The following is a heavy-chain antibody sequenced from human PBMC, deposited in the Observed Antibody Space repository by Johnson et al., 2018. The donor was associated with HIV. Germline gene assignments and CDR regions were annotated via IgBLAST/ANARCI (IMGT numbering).Heavy chain of an antibody. J-gene: IGHJ3*02. V-gene: IGHV3-74*02. CDR2: INSDGSST. D-gene: IGHD1-26*01. CDR3: ARRSGTWDAFDI. CDR1: GFTFSTYW. Sequence: VQLVESGGGLVKPGGSLRLSCAASGFTFSTYWMHWVRQAPGKGLVWVSRINSDGSSTNYADSVKGRFTISRDNSKNSLYLQMNSLRAEDTALYYCARRSGTWDAFDIWGQGTMVTVSS.